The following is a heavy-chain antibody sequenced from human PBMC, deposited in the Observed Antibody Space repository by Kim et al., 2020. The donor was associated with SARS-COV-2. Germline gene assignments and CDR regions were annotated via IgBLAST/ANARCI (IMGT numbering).Heavy chain of an antibody. J-gene: IGHJ4*02. Sequence: SVKGRFTNSRDNSKNTLYLQMNSLRAEDTAVYYCASRTYYYDSSGYYYFFWGQGTLVTVSS. CDR3: ASRTYYYDSSGYYYFF. V-gene: IGHV3-53*01. D-gene: IGHD3-22*01.